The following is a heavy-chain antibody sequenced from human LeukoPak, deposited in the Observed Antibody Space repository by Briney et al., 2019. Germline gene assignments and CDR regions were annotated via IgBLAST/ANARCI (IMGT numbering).Heavy chain of an antibody. V-gene: IGHV4-59*01. J-gene: IGHJ4*02. CDR2: IYYSGST. CDR3: ARRDGGI. CDR1: GGSISSYY. D-gene: IGHD3-16*01. Sequence: SETLSLTCTVSGGSISSYYWSWIRQPPGKGLEWIGYIYYSGSTNYSPSLKSRVTISVDTSKNRFSLKLSSVTAADTAVYYCARRDGGIWGQGTLVTVSS.